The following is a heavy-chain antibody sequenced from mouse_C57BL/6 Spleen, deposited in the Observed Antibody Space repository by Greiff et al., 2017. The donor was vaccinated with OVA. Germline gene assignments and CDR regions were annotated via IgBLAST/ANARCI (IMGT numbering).Heavy chain of an antibody. CDR2: INPNYGTT. CDR3: ASEDYYGSDWYFDV. V-gene: IGHV1-39*01. CDR1: GYSFTDYN. Sequence: VQLQQSGPELVKPGASVKISCKASGYSFTDYNMNWVKQSNGKSLEWIGVINPNYGTTSYNQKFKGKATLTVDQSSSTAYMQLNSLTSEDSAVYYCASEDYYGSDWYFDVWGTGTTVTVSS. D-gene: IGHD1-1*01. J-gene: IGHJ1*03.